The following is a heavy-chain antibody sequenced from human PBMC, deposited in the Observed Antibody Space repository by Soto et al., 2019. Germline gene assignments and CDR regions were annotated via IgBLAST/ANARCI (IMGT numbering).Heavy chain of an antibody. CDR1: GFTFSSYA. CDR2: ISYDGSNK. D-gene: IGHD3-22*01. Sequence: GRSLRLSSAASGFTFSSYAMHWVRQAPGKGLEWVAVISYDGSNKYYADSVKGRFTISRDNSKNTLYLQMNSLRAEDTAVYYCARGYYYDSSEDAFDIWGQGTMVTASS. J-gene: IGHJ3*02. V-gene: IGHV3-30-3*01. CDR3: ARGYYYDSSEDAFDI.